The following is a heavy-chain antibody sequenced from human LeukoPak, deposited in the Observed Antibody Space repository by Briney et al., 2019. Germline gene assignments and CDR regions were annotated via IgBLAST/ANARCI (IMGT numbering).Heavy chain of an antibody. CDR2: VYYNGNT. V-gene: IGHV4-59*01. J-gene: IGHJ4*02. D-gene: IGHD5-18*01. Sequence: SPSETLSLTCSVSGGSISTYYWSWIRQSPDKGLKWIAYVYYNGNTYYNPSLESRVTVSVDATKNSFSLRLRSVTAADTAVYFCAAGYSWAHDYWGQGILVTVSS. CDR1: GGSISTYY. CDR3: AAGYSWAHDY.